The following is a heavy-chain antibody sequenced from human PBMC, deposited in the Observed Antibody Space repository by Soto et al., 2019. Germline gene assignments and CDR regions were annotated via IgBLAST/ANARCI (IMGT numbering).Heavy chain of an antibody. CDR1: GYSFTSYW. Sequence: PGESLKISCKVSGYSFTSYWIGWVRQMPGKGLEWMGRIDPSDSYTNYSPSFQGHVTISADKSISTAYLQWSSLKASDTAMYYCARIPVVNDAFDIWGQGTMVTGSS. J-gene: IGHJ3*02. CDR2: IDPSDSYT. V-gene: IGHV5-10-1*01. D-gene: IGHD2-15*01. CDR3: ARIPVVNDAFDI.